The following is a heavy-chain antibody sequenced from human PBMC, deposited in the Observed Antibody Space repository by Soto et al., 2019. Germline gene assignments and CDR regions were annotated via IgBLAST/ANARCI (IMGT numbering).Heavy chain of an antibody. CDR2: ISSSSSYI. Sequence: GGSLRLSCAASGFTFSSYSMNWVRQAPGKGLEWVSSISSSSSYIYYADSVKGRFTISRDNAKNSLYLQMKSLRDEDMVVYYCARELDIVRMVSVEYSYPDDAFDIWGQGTMVTVSS. D-gene: IGHD2-8*01. CDR3: ARELDIVRMVSVEYSYPDDAFDI. CDR1: GFTFSSYS. V-gene: IGHV3-21*01. J-gene: IGHJ3*02.